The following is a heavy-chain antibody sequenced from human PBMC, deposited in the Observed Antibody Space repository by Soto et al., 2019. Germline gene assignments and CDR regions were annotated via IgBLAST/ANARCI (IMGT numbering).Heavy chain of an antibody. Sequence: SETLSLTCAVYGVSFSGYYWSWIRQPPGKGLEWIGEINHSGSTNYNPSLKSRVTISVDTSKNQFSLKLRSVTAADTAVYYCARDVGVGATTIYYYGMDAWGQGTTVTVSS. V-gene: IGHV4-34*01. CDR2: INHSGST. CDR3: ARDVGVGATTIYYYGMDA. D-gene: IGHD1-26*01. CDR1: GVSFSGYY. J-gene: IGHJ6*02.